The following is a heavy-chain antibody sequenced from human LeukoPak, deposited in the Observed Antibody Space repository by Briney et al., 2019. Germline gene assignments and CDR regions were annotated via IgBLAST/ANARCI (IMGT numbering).Heavy chain of an antibody. CDR2: INPNSGGT. D-gene: IGHD3-10*01. CDR1: GYTFTGYY. Sequence: ASVKVSCKASGYTFTGYYMHWVRQAPGQGLEWMGWINPNSGGTNYAQKFQGRVTMTRDTSISTAYMELSRLRSDDTAVYYCARVPITMVRGGNMDVWGKGATVTVSS. CDR3: ARVPITMVRGGNMDV. J-gene: IGHJ6*03. V-gene: IGHV1-2*02.